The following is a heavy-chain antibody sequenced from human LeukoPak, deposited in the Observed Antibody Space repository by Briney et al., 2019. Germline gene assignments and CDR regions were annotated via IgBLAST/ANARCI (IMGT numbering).Heavy chain of an antibody. CDR3: ARGYCSGGSCHPLDY. V-gene: IGHV4-61*02. Sequence: PSQTLSLTCTVPGGSISSGSYYWSWIRQPAGKGLEWIVRIYTSVSTNYNPYLESRVTISVDTSKNQFSLKLSSVTAADTAVYYCARGYCSGGSCHPLDYWGQGTLVTVSS. D-gene: IGHD2-15*01. CDR1: GGSISSGSYY. CDR2: IYTSVST. J-gene: IGHJ4*02.